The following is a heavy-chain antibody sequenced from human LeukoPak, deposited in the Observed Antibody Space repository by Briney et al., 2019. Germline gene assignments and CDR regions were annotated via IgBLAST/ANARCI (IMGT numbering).Heavy chain of an antibody. J-gene: IGHJ4*02. V-gene: IGHV3-23*01. CDR1: GFTFNSYA. D-gene: IGHD3-22*01. CDR2: ISGSGGST. CDR3: ATFDSSGYYPNYYFDY. Sequence: PGGSLRLSCAASGFTFNSYAMSWVRQAPGKGLEWVSAISGSGGSTYYADSVKGRFTISRDNSKNTLYLQMNSLRAEDTAVYYCATFDSSGYYPNYYFDYWGQGTLVTVSS.